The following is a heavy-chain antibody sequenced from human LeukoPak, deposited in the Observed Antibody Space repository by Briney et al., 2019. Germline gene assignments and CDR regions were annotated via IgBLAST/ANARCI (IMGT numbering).Heavy chain of an antibody. V-gene: IGHV4-34*01. CDR2: INHSGST. Sequence: SETQSLTCAVYGGSFSGYYWSWIRQPPGKGLEWTGEINHSGSTNYNSSLKSRVTISVDTSKNQFSLKLSSVTAADTAVYYCATRPDIAATGPGWFDPWGQGTLVTVSS. D-gene: IGHD6-13*01. J-gene: IGHJ5*02. CDR1: GGSFSGYY. CDR3: ATRPDIAATGPGWFDP.